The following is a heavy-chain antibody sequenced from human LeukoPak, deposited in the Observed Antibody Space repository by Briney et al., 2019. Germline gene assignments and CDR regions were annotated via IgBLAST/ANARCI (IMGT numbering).Heavy chain of an antibody. CDR3: ARDLTGRRYFDY. V-gene: IGHV1-69*05. Sequence: SVKVSCKASGGTFSSYAISWVRQAPGQGLEWMGGIIPIFGTANYAQKFQGRVTINTDESTSTAYMELSSLRSEDTAVYYCARDLTGRRYFDYWGQGTLVTVSS. CDR1: GGTFSSYA. J-gene: IGHJ4*02. CDR2: IIPIFGTA. D-gene: IGHD3-9*01.